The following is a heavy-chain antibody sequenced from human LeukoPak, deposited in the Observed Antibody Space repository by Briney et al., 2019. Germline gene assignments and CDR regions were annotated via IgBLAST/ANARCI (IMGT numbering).Heavy chain of an antibody. CDR2: IWYDGSNT. CDR1: GFTFSSYG. J-gene: IGHJ4*02. D-gene: IGHD3-22*01. CDR3: ARDGDYYDSSGYYSTFDY. Sequence: PGGSLRLSCAASGFTFSSYGMHWVRQAPGKGLEWVAVIWYDGSNTYYADSVKGRFTISRDNSKNTLYLQMNSLRAEDTTVYYCARDGDYYDSSGYYSTFDYWGQGTLVTVSS. V-gene: IGHV3-33*01.